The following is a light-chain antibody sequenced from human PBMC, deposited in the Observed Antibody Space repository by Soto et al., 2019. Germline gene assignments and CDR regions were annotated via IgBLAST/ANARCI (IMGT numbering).Light chain of an antibody. J-gene: IGLJ3*02. V-gene: IGLV1-40*01. CDR3: QSYDSSLSAWV. CDR1: SSNIGAGYD. Sequence: SVLTQPPSVSGAPGQRVTISCTGSSSNIGAGYDVHWYQHLPGTAPKLLIYGNNNRPSGVPDRFSGSKSGTSASLAITGLQAEDETDYYCQSYDSSLSAWVFGGGTKVTVL. CDR2: GNN.